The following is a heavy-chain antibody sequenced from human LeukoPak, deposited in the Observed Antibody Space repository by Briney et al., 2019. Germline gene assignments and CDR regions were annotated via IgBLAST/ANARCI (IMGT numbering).Heavy chain of an antibody. CDR2: ISGSGGST. V-gene: IGHV3-23*01. D-gene: IGHD3-3*01. CDR1: GFTFSSYA. J-gene: IGHJ6*03. CDR3: AKPSYDFWRGLYYLDV. Sequence: GGSLRLSCAASGFTFSSYAMSWVRQAPGKGLEWISAISGSGGSTYYADSVKGRFTISRDNSKNTLYLQMNSLRAEDTAVYCWAKPSYDFWRGLYYLDVWGKGTTVTVSS.